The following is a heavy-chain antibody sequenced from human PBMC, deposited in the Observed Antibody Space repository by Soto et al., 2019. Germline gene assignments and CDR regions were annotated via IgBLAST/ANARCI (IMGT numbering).Heavy chain of an antibody. V-gene: IGHV3-30*18. CDR3: AKDGGYYMDV. Sequence: QVQVVESGGGVVQPGRSLRLSCAASGFTFSSYGMHWVRQAPGKGLEWVAVISYDGSNKYYADSVEVRFTISRDNSKNTLYLQMNSLRAEDTAVYYCAKDGGYYMDVWGKETTLIVSS. CDR1: GFTFSSYG. J-gene: IGHJ6*03. D-gene: IGHD3-16*01. CDR2: ISYDGSNK.